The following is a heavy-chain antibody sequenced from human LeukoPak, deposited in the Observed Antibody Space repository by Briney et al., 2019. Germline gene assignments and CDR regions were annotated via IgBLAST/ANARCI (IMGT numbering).Heavy chain of an antibody. V-gene: IGHV4-4*09. D-gene: IGHD2-21*02. CDR1: GDSIRSYY. J-gene: IGHJ5*02. CDR2: IYSRGST. Sequence: SETLSLTCSVSGDSIRSYYWSWVRQPPGKGLEWIGFIYSRGSTNYNPSLKSRVTISVDTSKNQFSLKLSSVTAADTAVYYCARHSTAPYCGGDCYWFGPWGQGTLVTVSS. CDR3: ARHSTAPYCGGDCYWFGP.